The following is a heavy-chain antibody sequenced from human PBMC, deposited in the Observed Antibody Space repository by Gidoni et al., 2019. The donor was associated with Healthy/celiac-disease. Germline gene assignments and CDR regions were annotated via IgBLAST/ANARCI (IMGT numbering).Heavy chain of an antibody. J-gene: IGHJ4*02. CDR1: GFTFSSYS. CDR2: ISSSSSTI. D-gene: IGHD1-26*01. Sequence: EVQLVESGGGLVQPGGSLRLSCPASGFTFSSYSMNGVRQAPGKGLEWVSYISSSSSTIYYADSVKGRFTISRDNAKNSLYLQMNSLRDEDTAVYYCAREVSGSYYGDYFDYWGQGTLVTVSS. CDR3: AREVSGSYYGDYFDY. V-gene: IGHV3-48*02.